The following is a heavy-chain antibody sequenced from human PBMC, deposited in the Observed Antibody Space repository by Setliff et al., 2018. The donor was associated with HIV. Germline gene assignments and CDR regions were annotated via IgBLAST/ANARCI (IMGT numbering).Heavy chain of an antibody. Sequence: SETLSLTCTVSGASIKDSYWSWVRQPPGRGLEWIGNVYHNGKTTYNPALKSRLTISIDTSRNQFSLKGTSVTPADAALYYCVRDNALNLYGHFRLRWFDPWGQGTLVTVSS. CDR2: VYHNGKT. CDR3: VRDNALNLYGHFRLRWFDP. D-gene: IGHD3-10*01. CDR1: GASIKDSY. V-gene: IGHV4-59*01. J-gene: IGHJ5*02.